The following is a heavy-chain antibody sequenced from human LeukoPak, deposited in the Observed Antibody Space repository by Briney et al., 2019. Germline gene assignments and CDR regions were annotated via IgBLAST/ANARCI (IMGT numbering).Heavy chain of an antibody. D-gene: IGHD2-2*02. J-gene: IGHJ5*02. V-gene: IGHV3-48*03. CDR2: ISAGGNTI. CDR1: GFTFTSYE. CDR3: ARAATCYRCVGWSDP. Sequence: GGSLRLSCAASGFTFTSYEMNWVRQAPGKGLEWVSYISAGGNTIYYADSVKGRFTISRDNAKNSLYLQMNSLRAEDTAVYYCARAATCYRCVGWSDPWGQGTLVTVSS.